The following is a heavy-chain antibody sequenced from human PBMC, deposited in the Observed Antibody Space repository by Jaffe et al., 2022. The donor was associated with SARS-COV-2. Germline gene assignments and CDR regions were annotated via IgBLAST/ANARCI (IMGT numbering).Heavy chain of an antibody. J-gene: IGHJ4*02. CDR2: IFSNDEK. Sequence: QVTLKESGPVLVKPTETLTLTCTVSGFSLSNARMGVSWIRQPPGKALEWLAHIFSNDEKSYSTSLKSRLTISKDTSKSQVVLTMTNMDPVDTATYYCARIPAGGWTFYGSDYYFDYWGQGTLVTVSS. CDR1: GFSLSNARMG. D-gene: IGHD3-10*01. CDR3: ARIPAGGWTFYGSDYYFDY. V-gene: IGHV2-26*01.